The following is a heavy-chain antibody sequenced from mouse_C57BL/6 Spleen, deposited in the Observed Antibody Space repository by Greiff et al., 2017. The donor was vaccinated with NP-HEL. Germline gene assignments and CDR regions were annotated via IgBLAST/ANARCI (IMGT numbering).Heavy chain of an antibody. Sequence: VQVVESGPELVKPGASVKISCKASGYAFSSSWMNWVKQRPGKGLEWIGRIYPGDGDTNYNGKFKGKATLTADKSSSTAYMQLSSLTSEDSAVYFCARIAQATDYWGQGTTLTVSS. CDR1: GYAFSSSW. CDR2: IYPGDGDT. D-gene: IGHD3-2*02. J-gene: IGHJ2*01. CDR3: ARIAQATDY. V-gene: IGHV1-82*01.